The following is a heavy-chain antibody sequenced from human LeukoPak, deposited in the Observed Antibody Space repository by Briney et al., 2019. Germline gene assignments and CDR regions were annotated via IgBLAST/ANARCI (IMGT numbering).Heavy chain of an antibody. CDR3: ARINYYDSSAFDI. D-gene: IGHD3-22*01. V-gene: IGHV4-59*01. CDR1: GGSISSYY. Sequence: SETLSLTCTVPGGSISSYYWSWIRQPPGKGLEWIGYIYYSGSTNYNPSLKSRVTISVDTSKNQFSLKLSSVTAADTGVYYCARINYYDSSAFDIWGQGTMVTVSS. CDR2: IYYSGST. J-gene: IGHJ3*02.